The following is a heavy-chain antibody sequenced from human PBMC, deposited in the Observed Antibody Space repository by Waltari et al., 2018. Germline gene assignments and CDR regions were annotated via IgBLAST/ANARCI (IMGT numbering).Heavy chain of an antibody. CDR2: IYYSGST. V-gene: IGHV4-39*07. CDR3: ARESPLAADY. CDR1: GGSISSYY. J-gene: IGHJ4*02. D-gene: IGHD6-25*01. Sequence: QVQLQESGPGLVKPSETLSLTCTVSGGSISSYYWGWIRQPPGKGLEWIGSIYYSGSTSPTPSLKSRVTISVDTSKNQFSRKLSSVTAADTAVYYCARESPLAADYWGQGTLVTVSS.